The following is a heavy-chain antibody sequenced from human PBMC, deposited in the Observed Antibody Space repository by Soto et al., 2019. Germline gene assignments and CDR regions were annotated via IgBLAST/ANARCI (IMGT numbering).Heavy chain of an antibody. J-gene: IGHJ6*02. CDR1: GYSFTSYW. CDR3: ARLRQRRYYYGMDV. CDR2: IYPGDSYT. Sequence: VESLKLSCKVSGYSFTSYWIGWVRHMPGKGLEWMGIIYPGDSYTRYSPSFQGQVTISADKSISTAYLQWSSLKASDTAMYYCARLRQRRYYYGMDVWGQGTTVTVSS. D-gene: IGHD1-1*01. V-gene: IGHV5-51*01.